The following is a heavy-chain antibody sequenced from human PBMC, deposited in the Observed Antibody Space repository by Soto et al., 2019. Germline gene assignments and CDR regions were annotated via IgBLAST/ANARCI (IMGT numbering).Heavy chain of an antibody. CDR2: ISYDGSNK. D-gene: IGHD4-17*01. CDR1: GFTFSSYG. CDR3: AKDSMTTVFGWYFAL. V-gene: IGHV3-30*18. Sequence: QVQLVEPGGGVVQPGRSLRLSCAASGFTFSSYGMHWVRQAPGKGLEWVAVISYDGSNKYYADSVQGRFTISRDNSKNTLYLQMNSLRAEDTAVYYCAKDSMTTVFGWYFALWGRGTLVTVSS. J-gene: IGHJ2*01.